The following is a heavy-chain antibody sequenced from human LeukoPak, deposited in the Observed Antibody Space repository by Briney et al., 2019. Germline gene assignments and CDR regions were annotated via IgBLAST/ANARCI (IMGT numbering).Heavy chain of an antibody. D-gene: IGHD6-13*01. CDR1: GGFTIYY. Sequence: SETLSLTCTVSGGFTIYYWSWIRQPAGKGLEWIGRVYTSGITNYNPSLKSRVTMSVDTSKNQFSLRVSSVTAADTAVYYCARGGSSWQSFDYWGQGTLVTVSS. CDR2: VYTSGIT. V-gene: IGHV4-4*07. J-gene: IGHJ4*02. CDR3: ARGGSSWQSFDY.